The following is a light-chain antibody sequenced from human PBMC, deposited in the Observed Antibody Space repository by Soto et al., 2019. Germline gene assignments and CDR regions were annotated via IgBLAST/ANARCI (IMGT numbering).Light chain of an antibody. CDR2: GAS. Sequence: EIVMTQSPATLSVSPGERATLSCRASQSVSSNLAWYQQKPGQAPSLLIYGASTRATGIPARFSGSGSGTEFTLTISSLQSEDFAVYYCQQYESWITFGQGTRLEIK. V-gene: IGKV3-15*01. J-gene: IGKJ5*01. CDR1: QSVSSN. CDR3: QQYESWIT.